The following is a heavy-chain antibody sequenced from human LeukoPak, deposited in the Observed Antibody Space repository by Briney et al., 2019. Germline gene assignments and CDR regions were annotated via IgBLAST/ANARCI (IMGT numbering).Heavy chain of an antibody. CDR3: ARATYYYDSSGPGNWFDP. V-gene: IGHV4-59*01. CDR1: GGSISSYY. D-gene: IGHD3-22*01. CDR2: IYYSGST. J-gene: IGHJ5*02. Sequence: SETLSLTCTVSGGSISSYYWSWIRQPPGKGLEWIGYIYYSGSTNYNPSLKSRVTISVDTSKNQFSLKLSSVTAADTAVYYCARATYYYDSSGPGNWFDPWGQGTLVTVSS.